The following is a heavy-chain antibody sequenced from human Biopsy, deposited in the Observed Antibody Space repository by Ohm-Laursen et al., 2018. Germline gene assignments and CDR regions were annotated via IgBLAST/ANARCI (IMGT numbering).Heavy chain of an antibody. CDR3: ARNTGWYGDLYYFDY. CDR1: GYSFTSYY. J-gene: IGHJ4*02. D-gene: IGHD6-19*01. CDR2: INPSGSTT. V-gene: IGHV1-46*01. Sequence: GASVKVSCKVSGYSFTSYYMHWVRQAPGQGLEWMGMINPSGSTTSYPQIFQGRVIMTRDTSKSTVYMELSSLRSADTAVYFCARNTGWYGDLYYFDYWGQGTLVTVSS.